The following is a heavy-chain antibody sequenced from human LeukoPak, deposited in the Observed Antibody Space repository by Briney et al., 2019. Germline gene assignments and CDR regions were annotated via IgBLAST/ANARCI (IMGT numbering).Heavy chain of an antibody. Sequence: GGALRLSCAASGFSFSNHGMHWVRQAPGKRLEWVAVIWDDGNNKKYANSVNGRFTISRDNSENTLYLQMNGLTAEDTAMYYCARDSYQDYYGRFDPWGQGTLVTVSS. J-gene: IGHJ5*02. V-gene: IGHV3-33*01. CDR3: ARDSYQDYYGRFDP. D-gene: IGHD3-10*01. CDR2: IWDDGNNK. CDR1: GFSFSNHG.